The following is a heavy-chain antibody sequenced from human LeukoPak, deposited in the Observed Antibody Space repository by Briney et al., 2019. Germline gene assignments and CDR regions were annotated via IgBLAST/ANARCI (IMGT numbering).Heavy chain of an antibody. CDR1: GGSFSGYY. V-gene: IGHV4-34*01. CDR3: ARGGRFGGPYYYYYYMDV. Sequence: SETLSLTCAVYGGSFSGYYWSWIRQPPGKGLEWIGEINHSGSTNYNLSLKSRVTISVDTSKNQFSLKLSSVTAADTAVYYCARGGRFGGPYYYYYYMDVWGKGTTVTVSS. D-gene: IGHD3-10*01. CDR2: INHSGST. J-gene: IGHJ6*03.